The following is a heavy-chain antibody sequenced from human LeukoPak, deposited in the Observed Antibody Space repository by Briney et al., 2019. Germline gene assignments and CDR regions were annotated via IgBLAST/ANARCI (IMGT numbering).Heavy chain of an antibody. CDR3: SSYDNSGYYYRNY. V-gene: IGHV3-73*01. CDR2: VRTKGNGYAT. Sequence: PGGSLRLSRAASGFTFSGSAIHWVRQASGKGLEWVGRVRTKGNGYATQYAAPVKGRFTISRDDSKNTAYLQMNSLKTEDTAVYFCSSYDNSGYYYRNYWGQGTLVTVSS. J-gene: IGHJ4*02. CDR1: GFTFSGSA. D-gene: IGHD3-22*01.